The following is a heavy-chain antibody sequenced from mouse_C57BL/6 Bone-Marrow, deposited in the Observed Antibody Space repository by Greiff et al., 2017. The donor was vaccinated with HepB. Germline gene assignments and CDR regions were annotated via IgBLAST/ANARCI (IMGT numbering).Heavy chain of an antibody. D-gene: IGHD1-1*01. CDR2: IYPSDSET. CDR1: GYTFTSYW. V-gene: IGHV1-61*01. CDR3: ARRRYYGSSFYAMDY. J-gene: IGHJ4*01. Sequence: VQLQQPGAELVRPGSSVKLSCKASGYTFTSYWMDWVKQRPGQGLEWIGNIYPSDSETHYNQKFKYKATLTVDKSSSTAYMQLSSLTSEDSAVYYCARRRYYGSSFYAMDYWGQGTSVTVSS.